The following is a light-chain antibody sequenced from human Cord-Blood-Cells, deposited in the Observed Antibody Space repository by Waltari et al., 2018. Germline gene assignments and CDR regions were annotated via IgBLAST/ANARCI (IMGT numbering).Light chain of an antibody. J-gene: IGKJ2*01. CDR1: QSISSY. V-gene: IGKV1-39*01. Sequence: DIKMTQSPSSLSASVGDRVTITCRASQSISSYLNWYQQKPGKAPKLLIYAASSLQRGVASRFSGGRHATDFTLTFSGLQPEDFATYCCRPSYSTPDTFSQATKLELK. CDR3: RPSYSTPDT. CDR2: AAS.